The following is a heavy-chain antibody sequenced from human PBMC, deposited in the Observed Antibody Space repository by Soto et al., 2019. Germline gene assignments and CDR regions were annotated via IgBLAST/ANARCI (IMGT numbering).Heavy chain of an antibody. D-gene: IGHD6-19*01. J-gene: IGHJ4*02. Sequence: PSETLSLTCTVSGGSIRSDDYYWIWIRQPPGKGLEWIGYIYYSGKTYYNPSLKSRVNISLDTSKNQFLLKLSSVTAADTAVYYCARLSLFSGWPLYWGQGTLVTVSS. V-gene: IGHV4-30-4*01. CDR1: GGSIRSDDYY. CDR2: IYYSGKT. CDR3: ARLSLFSGWPLY.